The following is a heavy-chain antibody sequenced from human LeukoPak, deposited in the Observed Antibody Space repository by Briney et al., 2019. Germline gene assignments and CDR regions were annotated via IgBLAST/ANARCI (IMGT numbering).Heavy chain of an antibody. D-gene: IGHD3/OR15-3a*01. CDR3: ARDGLRTSHEDAFDI. CDR2: IKQDGSEK. V-gene: IGHV3-7*01. J-gene: IGHJ3*02. CDR1: GFAFSTYD. Sequence: GGSLRLSCAASGFAFSTYDMNWVRQAPGMGLEWVANIKQDGSEKYYVDSVKGRFTISRDNAKNSLYLQMNSLRAEDTAVYYCARDGLRTSHEDAFDIWGQGTMVTVSS.